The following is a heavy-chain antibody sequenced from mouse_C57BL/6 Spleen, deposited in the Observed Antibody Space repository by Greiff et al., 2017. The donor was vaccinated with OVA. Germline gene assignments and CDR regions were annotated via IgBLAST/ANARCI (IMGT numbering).Heavy chain of an antibody. V-gene: IGHV1-55*01. J-gene: IGHJ4*01. CDR3: ARWDYGYEREFMDY. D-gene: IGHD2-2*01. CDR2: IYPGSGST. CDR1: GYTFTSYW. Sequence: QVQLQQPGAELVKPGASVKMSCKASGYTFTSYWITWVKQRPGQGLEWIGDIYPGSGSTNYNEKFKSKATLTVDTSSSTAYMQLSSLTSEDSAVYYCARWDYGYEREFMDYWGQGTSVTVSS.